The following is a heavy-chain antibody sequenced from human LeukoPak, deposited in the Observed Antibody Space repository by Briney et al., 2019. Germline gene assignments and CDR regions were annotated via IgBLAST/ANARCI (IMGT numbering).Heavy chain of an antibody. Sequence: SETLSLTCTVSGGSISSYYWSWIRQPPGKGLEWIGYIYYSGSTNYNPSLKSRVTISADTSKIQFSLKLSSVTASATAVYYCARGLYLWSRSWFDPWGQGTLVTVSS. CDR1: GGSISSYY. CDR3: ARGLYLWSRSWFDP. V-gene: IGHV4-59*01. D-gene: IGHD3-16*01. CDR2: IYYSGST. J-gene: IGHJ5*02.